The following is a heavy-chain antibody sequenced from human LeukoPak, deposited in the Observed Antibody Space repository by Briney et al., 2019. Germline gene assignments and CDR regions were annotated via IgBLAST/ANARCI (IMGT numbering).Heavy chain of an antibody. V-gene: IGHV3-23*01. Sequence: PGGSLRLSCAASGFTFSSYAMSWVRQAPGEGLEWVSAISGSGGSTHYADSVKGRFTISRDNSKNTLYLQMNSLRAEDTAVYYCAKSSYDILTGYSLPPFDYWGQGTLVTVSS. CDR1: GFTFSSYA. CDR2: ISGSGGST. CDR3: AKSSYDILTGYSLPPFDY. D-gene: IGHD3-9*01. J-gene: IGHJ4*02.